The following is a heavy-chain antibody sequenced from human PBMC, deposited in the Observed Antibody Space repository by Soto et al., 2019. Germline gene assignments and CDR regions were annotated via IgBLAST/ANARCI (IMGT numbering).Heavy chain of an antibody. J-gene: IGHJ4*02. V-gene: IGHV4-59*01. CDR2: IYYSGST. Sequence: QVQLQESGPGLVKPSETLSLTCTVSGGSISSYYWSWIRQPPGKGLEWIGYIYYSGSTNYNPSLKSRVTISVDTSKNQFSLKLSSVTAADTAVYYCARDPYEGPDYWGQGTLVTVSS. CDR1: GGSISSYY. CDR3: ARDPYEGPDY. D-gene: IGHD3-22*01.